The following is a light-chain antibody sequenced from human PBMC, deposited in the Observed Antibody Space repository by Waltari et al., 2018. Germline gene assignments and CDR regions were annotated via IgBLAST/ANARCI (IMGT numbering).Light chain of an antibody. J-gene: IGLJ7*01. CDR1: SYNIGNNY. CDR2: EDS. Sequence: QSVLTQPPSVSAAPGQRVTISCSGGSYNIGNNYVSWYRQFPGTAPKLLIYEDSERPSGIPGRFSGSKSGTSATLDITGLQAGDVADYYCGTWDSSLSGAVFGGGTHLTVL. CDR3: GTWDSSLSGAV. V-gene: IGLV1-51*02.